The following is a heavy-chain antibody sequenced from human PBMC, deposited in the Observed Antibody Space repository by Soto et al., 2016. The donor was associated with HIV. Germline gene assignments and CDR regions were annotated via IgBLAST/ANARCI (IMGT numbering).Heavy chain of an antibody. CDR1: GFTFRTYW. CDR3: VREELWGAEKHYNFDQ. CDR2: ISSDGTTT. J-gene: IGHJ4*02. D-gene: IGHD3-16*01. Sequence: EVQLVESGGGLVQPGGPVRLSCAASGFTFRTYWMHWVRQGTGKGLVWVSRISSDGTTTTYADSVKGRFTISRDNAKNTVYLQMNSLRAEDTAVYYCVREELWGAEKHYNFDQWGQGTLVTVSS. V-gene: IGHV3-74*01.